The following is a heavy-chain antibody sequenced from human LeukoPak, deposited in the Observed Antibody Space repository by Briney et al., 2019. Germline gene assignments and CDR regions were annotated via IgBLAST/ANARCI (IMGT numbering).Heavy chain of an antibody. CDR2: IYSGGST. J-gene: IGHJ1*01. CDR3: ALGYCGGGSCYAREYFQH. D-gene: IGHD2-15*01. Sequence: PGGSLRLSCAASGFTVSSNYMSWVRQAPGKGLEWVSVIYSGGSTYYADSVKGRFTISRDNSKNTLYLQMNSLRAADTAVYYCALGYCGGGSCYAREYFQHWGQGTLVTVSS. V-gene: IGHV3-53*01. CDR1: GFTVSSNY.